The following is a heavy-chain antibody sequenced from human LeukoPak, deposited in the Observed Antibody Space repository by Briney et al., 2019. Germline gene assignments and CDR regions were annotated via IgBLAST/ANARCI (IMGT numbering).Heavy chain of an antibody. Sequence: GGSLRLSCAASGFTFSSYSMNWVRQAPGKGLEWVSAISGSGGSTYYADSVKGRFTISRDNSKNTLYLQMNSLRAEDTAVYYCAKPTPLDSSGYYYLEGYFDYWGQGTLVTVSS. CDR3: AKPTPLDSSGYYYLEGYFDY. V-gene: IGHV3-23*01. D-gene: IGHD3-22*01. CDR1: GFTFSSYS. J-gene: IGHJ4*02. CDR2: ISGSGGST.